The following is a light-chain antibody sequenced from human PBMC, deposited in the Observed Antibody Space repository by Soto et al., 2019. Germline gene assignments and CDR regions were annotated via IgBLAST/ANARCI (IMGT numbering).Light chain of an antibody. CDR3: PVCDVDSDHVV. V-gene: IGLV3-21*02. Sequence: SYELTQSPSVSVAPGQTVRIACGGNVMGTKRVHWYQRKPGQAPVLVVYNDCDRPSGIPERFSGSNSANTATLTISSVAAGDEADYYCPVCDVDSDHVVFGGGTKLTVL. CDR2: NDC. J-gene: IGLJ3*02. CDR1: VMGTKR.